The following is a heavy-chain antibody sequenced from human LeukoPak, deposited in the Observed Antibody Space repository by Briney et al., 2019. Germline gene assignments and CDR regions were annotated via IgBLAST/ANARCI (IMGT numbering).Heavy chain of an antibody. V-gene: IGHV1-2*02. CDR1: GYTFTGYY. CDR2: INPNSGGT. D-gene: IGHD3-16*02. CDR3: ARAEYYDYVWGSYRHSNWFDP. Sequence: GASVKVSCKASGYTFTGYYMHWVRQAPGQGLEWMGWINPNSGGTNYAQKFQGRVTMTRDTSISTAYMELSRLRSDDTAVYYCARAEYYDYVWGSYRHSNWFDPWGQGTLVTVSS. J-gene: IGHJ5*02.